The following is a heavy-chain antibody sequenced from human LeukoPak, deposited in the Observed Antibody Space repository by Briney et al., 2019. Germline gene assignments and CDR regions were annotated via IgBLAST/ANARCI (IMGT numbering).Heavy chain of an antibody. Sequence: LRLSCAASGFTVNSNYMSWIRQPPGKGLEWIGYTLYTGTTYYNPSLKSRVTISVDTSDNQFSLKLSSVTAADTAVYYCARDLGDGYLANDYWGQGTLVTVSS. D-gene: IGHD5-24*01. J-gene: IGHJ4*02. V-gene: IGHV4-31*02. CDR1: GFTVNSNY. CDR3: ARDLGDGYLANDY. CDR2: TLYTGTT.